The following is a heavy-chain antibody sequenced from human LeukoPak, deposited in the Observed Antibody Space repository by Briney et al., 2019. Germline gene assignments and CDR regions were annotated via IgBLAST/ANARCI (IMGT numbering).Heavy chain of an antibody. CDR3: ARQSTTVVTPFDY. Sequence: SGTLSLTCAVSGGSISSSNWWSWVRQPPGKGLEWIGEIYHSESTNYNPSLKSRVTISVDKSKNQFSLKLSSVTAADTAVYYCARQSTTVVTPFDYWGQGTLVTVSS. D-gene: IGHD4-23*01. J-gene: IGHJ4*02. CDR1: GGSISSSNW. V-gene: IGHV4-4*02. CDR2: IYHSEST.